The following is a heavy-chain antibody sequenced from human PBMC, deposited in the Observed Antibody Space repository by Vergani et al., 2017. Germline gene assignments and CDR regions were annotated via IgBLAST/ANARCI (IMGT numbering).Heavy chain of an antibody. D-gene: IGHD6-13*01. CDR2: ISSSNSTI. Sequence: EVQLVESGGGLVQPGGSLRLSCAASGFTFSSYSMNWVRQAPGKGLEWVSYISSSNSTIYYADSVKGRFTISRDNAKNSLYLQMNSLRAEDTAVYYCARASIAAAGTYYYYGMDVWGQGTTVTVSS. CDR3: ARASIAAAGTYYYYGMDV. J-gene: IGHJ6*02. CDR1: GFTFSSYS. V-gene: IGHV3-48*01.